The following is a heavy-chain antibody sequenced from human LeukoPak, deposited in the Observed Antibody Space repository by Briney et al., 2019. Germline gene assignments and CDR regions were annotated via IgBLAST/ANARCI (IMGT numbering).Heavy chain of an antibody. CDR2: IYYRGST. D-gene: IGHD5-18*01. V-gene: IGHV4-59*08. Sequence: PAETLCLTCTVSGGSISSYYWSWIRQPPGKGLEWIGYIYYRGSTNHNPSLKSRVTICVDTSKNQFSLKLSSVTAADTAVYYCARRDRGNSYGRSLYFDYWGQAAMAADSS. CDR1: GGSISSYY. J-gene: IGHJ4*02. CDR3: ARRDRGNSYGRSLYFDY.